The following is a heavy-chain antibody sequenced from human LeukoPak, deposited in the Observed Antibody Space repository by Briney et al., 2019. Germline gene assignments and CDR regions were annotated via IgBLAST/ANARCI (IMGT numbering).Heavy chain of an antibody. Sequence: SETLSLTCTVSGGSISGYYWSWIRQPPGKGLEWIGYIYYSGTTNYNPSLKTRLTISLDTSKNQFSLKLSSVTAADTAVYYCARHYVFVSGGSSFDFWGQGTLVTVSS. CDR3: ARHYVFVSGGSSFDF. J-gene: IGHJ4*02. V-gene: IGHV4-59*08. D-gene: IGHD3-16*01. CDR1: GGSISGYY. CDR2: IYYSGTT.